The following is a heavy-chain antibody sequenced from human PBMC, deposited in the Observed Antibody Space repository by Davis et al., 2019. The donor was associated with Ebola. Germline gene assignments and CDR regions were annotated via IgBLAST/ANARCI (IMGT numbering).Heavy chain of an antibody. Sequence: GGSLRLSCAASGFTFSSYDMHWVRQATGKGLEWVSAIGTAGDTYYPGSVKGRFTISRENAKNSLYLQMDSLRAEDTAVYYCARSRRYSDNSAYYYFDYWGQGTLVTVSS. J-gene: IGHJ4*02. V-gene: IGHV3-13*01. CDR2: IGTAGDT. CDR1: GFTFSSYD. D-gene: IGHD3-22*01. CDR3: ARSRRYSDNSAYYYFDY.